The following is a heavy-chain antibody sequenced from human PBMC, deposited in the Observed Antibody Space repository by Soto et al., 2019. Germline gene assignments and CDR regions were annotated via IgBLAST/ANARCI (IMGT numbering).Heavy chain of an antibody. V-gene: IGHV3-48*02. D-gene: IGHD2-2*01. Sequence: GGSLRLSCAASGFTFSSYSMNWVRQAPGKGLEWVSYISSSSSTIYYADSVKGRFTISRDNVKNSLYLQMNSLRDEDTAVYYCARGGPYCSSTSCYWDYYYGMDVWGQGTTVTVSS. CDR2: ISSSSSTI. J-gene: IGHJ6*02. CDR3: ARGGPYCSSTSCYWDYYYGMDV. CDR1: GFTFSSYS.